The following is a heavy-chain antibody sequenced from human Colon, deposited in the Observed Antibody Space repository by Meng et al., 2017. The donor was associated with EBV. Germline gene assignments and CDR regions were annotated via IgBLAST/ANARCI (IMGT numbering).Heavy chain of an antibody. D-gene: IGHD2-21*02. Sequence: LHESDSGLLQPSQSLSLTCAVSGDSISSGDYSWSWIRQPPGQGLEWIGYIYHGGTTYNTSLKSRVTISVDNSKNQFSLRLTSVTAADTAVYYCARGPYCGGDCYWFDPWGQGTLVTVSS. CDR2: IYHGGTT. V-gene: IGHV4-30-2*01. J-gene: IGHJ5*02. CDR3: ARGPYCGGDCYWFDP. CDR1: GDSISSGDYS.